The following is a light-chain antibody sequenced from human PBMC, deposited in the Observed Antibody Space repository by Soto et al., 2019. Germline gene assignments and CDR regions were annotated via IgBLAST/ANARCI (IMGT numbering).Light chain of an antibody. J-gene: IGLJ1*01. CDR2: EVS. CDR3: SSYTSSSTPVV. V-gene: IGLV2-14*01. Sequence: QSVLTQPASVSGSPGQSITISCTGTSSDVGGYNYVSWYQQHPGKAPKLMIYEVSNRPSGVSNRFSGSKSGNTASLTISGLQAEDEADYYCSSYTSSSTPVVFGTGTKV. CDR1: SSDVGGYNY.